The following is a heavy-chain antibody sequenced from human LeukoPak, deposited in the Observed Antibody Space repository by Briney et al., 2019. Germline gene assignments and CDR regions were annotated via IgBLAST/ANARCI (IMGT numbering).Heavy chain of an antibody. CDR3: ARQPEGTWFDP. Sequence: GESLKISCKGSGYIFTNYWIAWVRQMPGKGLEWMGRIDPSDSYANYSPSFQGHVTISADKSISTAYLQWSSLKASDTAMYYCARQPEGTWFDPWGQGTLVTVSS. J-gene: IGHJ5*02. CDR2: IDPSDSYA. V-gene: IGHV5-10-1*01. CDR1: GYIFTNYW. D-gene: IGHD1-1*01.